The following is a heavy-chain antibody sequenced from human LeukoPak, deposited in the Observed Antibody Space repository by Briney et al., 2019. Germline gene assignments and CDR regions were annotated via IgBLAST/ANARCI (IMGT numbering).Heavy chain of an antibody. J-gene: IGHJ4*02. V-gene: IGHV3-9*01. CDR2: ISWDGDTI. CDR3: AKASEERYSGYDDYLHY. CDR1: GSSFEDHA. Sequence: GRSLRLSCVVSGSSFEDHAMHCVRQAPGKGLEWLLCISWDGDTIGYADSVKGRFTVSRDNAKNSVYLQMNNLRTGDTALYYCAKASEERYSGYDDYLHYWGQGTLVTVSS. D-gene: IGHD5-12*01.